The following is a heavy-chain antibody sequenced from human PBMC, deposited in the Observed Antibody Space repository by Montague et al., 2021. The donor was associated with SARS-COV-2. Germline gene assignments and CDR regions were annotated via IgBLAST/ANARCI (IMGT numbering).Heavy chain of an antibody. CDR3: ARSARDGSGLNCYLFFDY. Sequence: PALVKPTQTLTLTCTFSGFSLTNRGVGVGWVRQPPGKALEWLALIYWNEDKRNSPYLKDRLTITKDTSKNQVILTMTNMDPEDTATYYCARSARDGSGLNCYLFFDYWGQGTLVTVSS. CDR2: IYWNEDK. V-gene: IGHV2-5*01. CDR1: GFSLTNRGVG. J-gene: IGHJ4*02. D-gene: IGHD2-15*01.